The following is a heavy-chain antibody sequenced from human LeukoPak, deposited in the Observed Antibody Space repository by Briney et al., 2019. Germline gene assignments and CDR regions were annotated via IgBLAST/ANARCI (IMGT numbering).Heavy chain of an antibody. CDR2: IGSSSSTI. V-gene: IGHV3-48*01. Sequence: PSETLSLTCTVSGGSISSSSYYWGWIRQPPGTGLEWVSYIGSSSSTIYYADSVKGRFTVSRDNAKNSLFLQMNSLRVEDTAVYYCASTIGSAGTQYWGQGTLVTVSS. CDR1: GGSISSSS. J-gene: IGHJ4*02. CDR3: ASTIGSAGTQY. D-gene: IGHD6-13*01.